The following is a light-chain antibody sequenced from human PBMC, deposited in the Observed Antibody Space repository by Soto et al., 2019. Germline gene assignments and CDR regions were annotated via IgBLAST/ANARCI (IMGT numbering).Light chain of an antibody. V-gene: IGKV3-15*01. CDR1: QSVDGY. CDR2: GAS. CDR3: QQYHKWHPIT. J-gene: IGKJ5*01. Sequence: EVLMTQSPCTLSVSLGESATLSCGASQSVDGYLAWYQQKPGQAPRLLIYGASTRATGVTARLIGGGSGTEFTLTISSLQSEDSAVYYCQQYHKWHPITFGQGTRLEIK.